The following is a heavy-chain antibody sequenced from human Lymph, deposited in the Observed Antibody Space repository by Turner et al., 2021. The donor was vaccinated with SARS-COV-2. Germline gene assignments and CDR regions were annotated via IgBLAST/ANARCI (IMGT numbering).Heavy chain of an antibody. D-gene: IGHD2-15*01. CDR1: GFTFGNYA. CDR2: IRSKAYGGTT. J-gene: IGHJ4*02. Sequence: EVQLVESGGGLVQPGQSLRLSCTPSGFTFGNYAMSWVRQAPGKGLEWVGFIRSKAYGGTTQYAASVKGRFTISRDDSKSIAYLQMNSLKTEDTAVYYCTRVKYCTGGSCYGYHFDYWGQGTLVTVSS. V-gene: IGHV3-49*04. CDR3: TRVKYCTGGSCYGYHFDY.